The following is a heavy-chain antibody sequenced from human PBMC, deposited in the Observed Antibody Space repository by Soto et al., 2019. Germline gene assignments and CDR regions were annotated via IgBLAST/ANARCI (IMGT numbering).Heavy chain of an antibody. D-gene: IGHD2-2*01. V-gene: IGHV6-1*01. CDR2: TYYRSKWYN. CDR3: ARAVPRYCSSTSCYDYYGMDV. CDR1: GDSVSSNSAA. J-gene: IGHJ6*02. Sequence: SQTLSLTCAISGDSVSSNSAAWNWIRQSLSRGLEWLGRTYYRSKWYNDYAVSVKSRITINPDTSKNQFSLQLNSVTPEDTAVYYCARAVPRYCSSTSCYDYYGMDVWGQGTTVTVSS.